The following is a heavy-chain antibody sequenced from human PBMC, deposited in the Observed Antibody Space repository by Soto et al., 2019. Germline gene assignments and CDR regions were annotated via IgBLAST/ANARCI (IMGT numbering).Heavy chain of an antibody. CDR3: AKTVSTTWAFDY. CDR1: GFTFSSYA. J-gene: IGHJ4*02. CDR2: ITGSDGNT. Sequence: PGGSLRLSCAASGFTFSSYAMSWVRQAPGKGLEWVSAITGSDGNTYYADSVKGRFTISRDNSKNTLYLQMNSLRADDTAVYYCAKTVSTTWAFDYRGQRTPVTVSS. D-gene: IGHD2-2*01. V-gene: IGHV3-23*01.